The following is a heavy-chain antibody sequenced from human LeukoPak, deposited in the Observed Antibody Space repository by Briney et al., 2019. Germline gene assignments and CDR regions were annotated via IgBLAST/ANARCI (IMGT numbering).Heavy chain of an antibody. CDR2: IYYSGST. CDR1: GGSISSHY. Sequence: SETLSLTCTVSGGSISSHYWSWIRQPPGKGLEWIGYIYYSGSTNYNPSLKSRVTISVDTSKNQFSLKLSSVTAADTAVYYCASGRHCGGDSYLYFQHWGQGTLVTVSS. V-gene: IGHV4-59*11. J-gene: IGHJ1*01. D-gene: IGHD2-21*02. CDR3: ASGRHCGGDSYLYFQH.